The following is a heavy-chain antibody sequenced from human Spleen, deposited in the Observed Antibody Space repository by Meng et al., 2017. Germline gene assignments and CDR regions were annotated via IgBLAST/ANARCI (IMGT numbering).Heavy chain of an antibody. CDR3: AREGGAVADSFDH. D-gene: IGHD6-19*01. J-gene: IGHJ4*02. V-gene: IGHV1-18*01. Sequence: QVQLVQSGAEVKKPGASVTVSGKASGYTFTNYGITWVRQAPGQGLEWMGWITAYNGNTKYAQKLQGRVTMTTDTSTSTADMELRSLRADDTAVYYCAREGGAVADSFDHWGQGTLVTVSS. CDR1: GYTFTNYG. CDR2: ITAYNGNT.